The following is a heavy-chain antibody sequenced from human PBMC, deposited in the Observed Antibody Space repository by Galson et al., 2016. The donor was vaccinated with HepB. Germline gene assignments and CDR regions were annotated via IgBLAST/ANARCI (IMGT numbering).Heavy chain of an antibody. CDR2: TRNKANSYIT. J-gene: IGHJ4*02. V-gene: IGHV3-72*01. Sequence: SLRLSCAASGYTSSDHYMDWVRQATGKGLEWVGRTRNKANSYITGYAASVKGRFTISRDDSKNSVYLQMGSLKTEDTAVYYCVRWVSGAADYWGQGTLVTVSS. D-gene: IGHD6-13*01. CDR3: VRWVSGAADY. CDR1: GYTSSDHY.